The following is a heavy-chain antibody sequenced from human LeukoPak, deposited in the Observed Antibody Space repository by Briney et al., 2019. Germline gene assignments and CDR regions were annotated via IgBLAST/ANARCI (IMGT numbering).Heavy chain of an antibody. CDR3: ARAVGSYPPI. Sequence: GGPLRLSCVGSGFTFSNYAMIWVRQAPGKGLEWVSYTSSSSSTIYYADSVKGRFTISRDNAKNSLYLQMNSLRAEDTAVYYCARAVGSYPPIWGQGTLVTVSS. CDR1: GFTFSNYA. CDR2: TSSSSSTI. J-gene: IGHJ4*02. D-gene: IGHD1-26*01. V-gene: IGHV3-48*01.